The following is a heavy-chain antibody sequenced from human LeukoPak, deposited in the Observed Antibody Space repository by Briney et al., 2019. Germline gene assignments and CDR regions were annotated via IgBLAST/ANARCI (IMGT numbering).Heavy chain of an antibody. J-gene: IGHJ6*03. D-gene: IGHD3-22*01. Sequence: VSVKVSCKASGYTFTSYDINWVRQATGQGLEWMGWMNPNSGNTGYAQKFQGRVTITRNTSISTAYMELSSLRSEDTAVYYCARGPSHDSSGYYYYYYMDVWGKGTTVTVSS. CDR1: GYTFTSYD. CDR3: ARGPSHDSSGYYYYYYMDV. CDR2: MNPNSGNT. V-gene: IGHV1-8*03.